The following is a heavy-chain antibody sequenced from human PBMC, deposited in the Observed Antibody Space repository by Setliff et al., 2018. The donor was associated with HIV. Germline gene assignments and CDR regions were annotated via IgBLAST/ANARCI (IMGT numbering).Heavy chain of an antibody. J-gene: IGHJ4*02. V-gene: IGHV4-4*08. CDR1: GGSINSYY. CDR3: ARGQYNSCYYVEPSSYYFDS. CDR2: VSTSGST. Sequence: SETLSLTCTVSGGSINSYYWSWIRLPPGRGLEWIGYVSTSGSTKYNPSLKSRLTIFMDPSKSQLSLWLSSVTAADTATYYCARGQYNSCYYVEPSSYYFDSRDQGTRVTVSS. D-gene: IGHD2-15*01.